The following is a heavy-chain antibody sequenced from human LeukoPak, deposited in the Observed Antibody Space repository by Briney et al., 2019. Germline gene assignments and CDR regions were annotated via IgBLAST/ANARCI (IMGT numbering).Heavy chain of an antibody. CDR2: ISASGGT. D-gene: IGHD2/OR15-2a*01. J-gene: IGHJ5*02. Sequence: SETLSLTCTVSGGSISTYYWSWIRQSPGKGLEWIADISASGGTNYNPSLESRVTVSIDSSKNQFSLKLSSVTAADTAVFYCARSPHNSTWYEKWFDPWGQGTLVTVSS. V-gene: IGHV4-4*08. CDR1: GGSISTYY. CDR3: ARSPHNSTWYEKWFDP.